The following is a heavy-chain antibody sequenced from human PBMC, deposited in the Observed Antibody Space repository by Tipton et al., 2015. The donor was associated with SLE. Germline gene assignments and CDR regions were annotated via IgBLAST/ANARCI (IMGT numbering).Heavy chain of an antibody. D-gene: IGHD6-6*01. J-gene: IGHJ6*03. CDR2: IYYSGST. CDR1: GGSISSYY. Sequence: LRLSCTVSGGSISSYYWSWIRQPPGRGLEWIGYIYYSGSTNYNPSLKSRVTISVDTSKNQFSLKLSSVTAADTAVYYCARGGLAARYYMDVWGKGTTVTVSS. CDR3: ARGGLAARYYMDV. V-gene: IGHV4-59*01.